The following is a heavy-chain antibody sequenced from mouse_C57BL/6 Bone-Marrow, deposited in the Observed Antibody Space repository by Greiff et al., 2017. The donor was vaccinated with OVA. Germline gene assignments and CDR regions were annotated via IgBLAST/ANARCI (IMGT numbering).Heavy chain of an antibody. CDR1: GFSLTSYG. CDR3: ARKGLGYGSGYGYWYFDV. D-gene: IGHD1-1*01. J-gene: IGHJ1*03. V-gene: IGHV2-2*01. Sequence: QVQLKQSGPGLVQPSQSLSITCTVSGFSLTSYGVHWVRQSPGKGLEWLGVIWSGGSTDYNAAFISRLSISKDNSKSQVFFKMNSLQADDTAIYYCARKGLGYGSGYGYWYFDVWGTGTTVTVSS. CDR2: IWSGGST.